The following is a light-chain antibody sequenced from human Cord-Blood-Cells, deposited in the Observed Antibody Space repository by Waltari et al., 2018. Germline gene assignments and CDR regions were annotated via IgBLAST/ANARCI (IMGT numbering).Light chain of an antibody. CDR3: MQALQTIT. CDR1: QSLLHSNGYNY. CDR2: LGS. V-gene: IGKV2-28*01. J-gene: IGKJ5*01. Sequence: DIVMTQSPLSLPVTPGEPASISCRSSQSLLHSNGYNYLDWYLQKPGQSSQLLIYLGSNRASGVPDRFSGSGSGTDFTLKISRVEAEDVGVYYCMQALQTITFGQGTRLEIK.